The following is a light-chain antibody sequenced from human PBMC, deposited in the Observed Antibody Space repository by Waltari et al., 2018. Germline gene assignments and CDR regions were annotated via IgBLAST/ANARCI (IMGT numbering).Light chain of an antibody. CDR1: QSVFYANNPNY. V-gene: IGKV4-1*01. Sequence: DIVMTQSPDSLGVSLGERATIHCKSSQSVFYANNPNYFAWYQQRPGQPPKLLIYWASTRASGVPDRFSGSGSGTDFTLTISSLQAEDAAIYYCQQCYGSPYTFGQGTKLDI. J-gene: IGKJ2*01. CDR3: QQCYGSPYT. CDR2: WAS.